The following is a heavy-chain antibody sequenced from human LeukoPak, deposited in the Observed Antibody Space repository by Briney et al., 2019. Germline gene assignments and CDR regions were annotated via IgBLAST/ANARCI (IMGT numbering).Heavy chain of an antibody. Sequence: ASETLSLTCTVSGGSISSGGYYWGWIRQPPGKGLEWIGSIYYTGRTDYTPSVKSRVTISVDTSKNQFSLRLSSVTAADTAVYYCAREYSSGYYPLDYWGQGTLVIVSS. J-gene: IGHJ4*02. D-gene: IGHD6-19*01. CDR1: GGSISSGGYY. CDR2: IYYTGRT. CDR3: AREYSSGYYPLDY. V-gene: IGHV4-39*02.